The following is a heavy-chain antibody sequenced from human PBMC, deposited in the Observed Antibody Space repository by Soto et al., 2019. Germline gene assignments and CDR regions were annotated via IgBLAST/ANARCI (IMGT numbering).Heavy chain of an antibody. CDR3: AREPSAAYYYFCGMDV. CDR2: IYYSGST. D-gene: IGHD6-13*01. J-gene: IGHJ6*02. CDR1: GGSVSSGNYY. Sequence: QLQESGPGLVKPSETLSLTCTVSGGSVSSGNYYWSWIRQPPGKGLEWIAYIYYSGSTNYNPSLESRVTISVDKSKNQFSLKLSSLPAEETAVYYCAREPSAAYYYFCGMDVGGQGTTVTVSS. V-gene: IGHV4-61*01.